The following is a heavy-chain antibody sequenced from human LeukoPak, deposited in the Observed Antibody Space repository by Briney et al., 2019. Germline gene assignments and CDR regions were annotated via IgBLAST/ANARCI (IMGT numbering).Heavy chain of an antibody. CDR2: IYYSGST. J-gene: IGHJ6*02. D-gene: IGHD2/OR15-2a*01. CDR3: AREVLVLYGMDV. Sequence: PSETLSLTRTVSGGSISSYYWSWIRQPPGKGLEWIGYIYYSGSTNYNPSLKSRVTISVDTSKNQFSLKLSSVTAADTAVYYCAREVLVLYGMDVWGQGTTVTVSS. CDR1: GGSISSYY. V-gene: IGHV4-59*01.